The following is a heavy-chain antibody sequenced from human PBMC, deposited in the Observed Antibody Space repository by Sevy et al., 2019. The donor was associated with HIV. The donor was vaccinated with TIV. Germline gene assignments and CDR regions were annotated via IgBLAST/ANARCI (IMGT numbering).Heavy chain of an antibody. CDR1: GFTFRSYG. Sequence: GGSLRLSCVASGFTFRSYGMHWVRLAPGKGLQWVAFIQYNGNYIYYADSVKGRFTISRDNSKNTLYLQMDSLRPEDTAVYYCARDVLRQGYCSGTNCSKNLDLWGQGIQVTVSS. CDR3: ARDVLRQGYCSGTNCSKNLDL. D-gene: IGHD2-2*01. CDR2: IQYNGNYI. V-gene: IGHV3-30*02. J-gene: IGHJ5*02.